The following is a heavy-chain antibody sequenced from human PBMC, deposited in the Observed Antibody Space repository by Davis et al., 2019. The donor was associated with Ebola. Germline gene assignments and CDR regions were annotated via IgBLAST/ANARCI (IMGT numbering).Heavy chain of an antibody. CDR2: INPRAGNT. J-gene: IGHJ4*02. V-gene: IGHV1-46*01. D-gene: IGHD3-3*01. CDR1: GYIFTNHY. CDR3: HWRGNSREFDY. Sequence: AALVKVSCKASGYIFTNHYLHWVRQAPGQGFEWMGIINPRAGNTAYAQKFQGRFAVSRDSATHSVFLQMNSLRTDDTAVYYCHWRGNSREFDYWGKGSQVTVS.